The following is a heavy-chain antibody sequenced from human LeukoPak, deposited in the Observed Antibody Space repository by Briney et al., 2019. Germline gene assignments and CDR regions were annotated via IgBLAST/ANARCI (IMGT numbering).Heavy chain of an antibody. D-gene: IGHD4-23*01. CDR3: ARDEKVTPQAFDY. CDR2: INAGNGNT. Sequence: GASVKVSCKASGYTFTSYAMHWVRQAPGQRLEWMGWINAGNGNTKYSQKFQGRVTITRDTSASTAYMELSSLRSEDTAVYYCARDEKVTPQAFDYWGQGTLVTVSS. V-gene: IGHV1-3*01. J-gene: IGHJ4*02. CDR1: GYTFTSYA.